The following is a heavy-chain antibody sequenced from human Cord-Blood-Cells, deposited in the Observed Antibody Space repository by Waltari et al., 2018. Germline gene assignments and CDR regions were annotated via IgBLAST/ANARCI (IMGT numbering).Heavy chain of an antibody. D-gene: IGHD1-26*01. CDR2: ISYDGSNK. V-gene: IGHV3-30-3*01. CDR3: ARRYSGSYYAFDI. Sequence: QVQLVESGGGVVQPGRSLRRPWAASGFTFSSYATHWVRPAPGKGLEWVAVISYDGSNKYYADSVKGRFTISRDNSKNTLYLQMNSLRAEDTAVYYCARRYSGSYYAFDIWGQGTMVTVSS. J-gene: IGHJ3*02. CDR1: GFTFSSYA.